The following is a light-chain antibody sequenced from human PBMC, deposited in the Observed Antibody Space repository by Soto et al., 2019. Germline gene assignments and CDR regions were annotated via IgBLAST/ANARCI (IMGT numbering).Light chain of an antibody. CDR3: LKYNSAPFT. J-gene: IGKJ3*01. CDR1: QGISNY. Sequence: DIQMTQSPSSLSASVGDRVAITCRASQGISNYLAWYQQKPGKGPKLLIYATSTLQSGVPSRFSGSGSGTDFTLTISSLQPGDVATYYCLKYNSAPFTLGPWTKVDIK. V-gene: IGKV1-27*01. CDR2: ATS.